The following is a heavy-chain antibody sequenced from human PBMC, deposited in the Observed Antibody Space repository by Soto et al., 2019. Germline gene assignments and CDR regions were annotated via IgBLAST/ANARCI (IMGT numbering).Heavy chain of an antibody. V-gene: IGHV4-59*01. CDR3: ARGYCSGGSCYSLPLDY. Sequence: QVQLQESGPGLVKPSETLSLTCTVSGGSISSYYWSWIRQPPGKGLEWIGYIYYSGSTNYKPSLKSRVTRSVDTSKNQFSLKLGSVTAADTAVYYCARGYCSGGSCYSLPLDYWGQGTLVTVSS. D-gene: IGHD2-15*01. CDR2: IYYSGST. CDR1: GGSISSYY. J-gene: IGHJ4*02.